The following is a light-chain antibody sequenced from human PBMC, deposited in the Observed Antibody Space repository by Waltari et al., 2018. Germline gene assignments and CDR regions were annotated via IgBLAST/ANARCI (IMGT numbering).Light chain of an antibody. V-gene: IGLV2-14*03. J-gene: IGLJ2*01. Sequence: QSALTQPASVSGSPGQSITISCTGTSNDIGTYSRGSWYQQRPGQAPNLIIYDVNRRPSGVSLRFSGSKSDTTASLTVSGLQAEDEAEYYCCSYSRTNIVIFGGGTKLTVL. CDR2: DVN. CDR1: SNDIGTYSR. CDR3: CSYSRTNIVI.